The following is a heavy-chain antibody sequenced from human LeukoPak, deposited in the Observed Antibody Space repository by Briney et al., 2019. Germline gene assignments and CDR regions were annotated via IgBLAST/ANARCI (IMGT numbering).Heavy chain of an antibody. D-gene: IGHD3-10*01. CDR2: IYYSGSA. Sequence: PSETLSLTCIVSGGSISSGGYYWSWIRQHPGKGLEWIGYIYYSGSAYYNPSLKSRVTISVDTSKNQFSLKLSSVTAADTAVYYCARDSVGDYYGSGSYADWGQGTLVTVSS. CDR3: ARDSVGDYYGSGSYAD. CDR1: GGSISSGGYY. V-gene: IGHV4-31*03. J-gene: IGHJ4*02.